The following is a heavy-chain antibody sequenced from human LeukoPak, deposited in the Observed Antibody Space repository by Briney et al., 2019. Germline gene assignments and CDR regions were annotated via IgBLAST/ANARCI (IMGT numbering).Heavy chain of an antibody. CDR2: MYYTGNT. V-gene: IGHV4-59*12. D-gene: IGHD1-7*01. J-gene: IGHJ5*02. CDR3: ARSPNWNYVWFDP. Sequence: SETLSLTCTVSGGSISNYYWNWIRQPPGKGLEWIGYMYYTGNTHYNPSLRSRITISVDTSKNQFSLKLSSVTAADTAVYYCARSPNWNYVWFDPWGQGTLVTVSS. CDR1: GGSISNYY.